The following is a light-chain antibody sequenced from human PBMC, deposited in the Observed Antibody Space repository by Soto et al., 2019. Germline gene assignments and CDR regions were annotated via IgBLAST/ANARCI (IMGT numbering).Light chain of an antibody. V-gene: IGKV1D-13*01. CDR1: QAISSA. CDR3: QQFNNWPVT. Sequence: ANQLTQSPSSLSASVGDRVTITCRASQAISSALAWYQQKPGKPPKLLIYDASTLQSGVPSRFSGTASGTDFTLTINSXQPEDFATYYCQQFNNWPVTFGPGTKVDIK. CDR2: DAS. J-gene: IGKJ3*01.